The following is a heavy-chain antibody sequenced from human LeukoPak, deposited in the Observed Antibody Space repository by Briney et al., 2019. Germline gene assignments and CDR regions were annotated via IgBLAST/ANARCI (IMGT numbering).Heavy chain of an antibody. D-gene: IGHD2-15*01. CDR1: GFTFSSYA. Sequence: GGSLRLSCAASGFTFSSYALSWVRQPPGKGLEWVSSISGSTYTTYYADSVKGRVTISRDNSKNTLYLQMNSLRAEDTAIYYCAKNGDRGAYCSGGTCYPYYYYYMDVWGKGTTVTISS. J-gene: IGHJ6*03. CDR3: AKNGDRGAYCSGGTCYPYYYYYMDV. CDR2: ISGSTYTT. V-gene: IGHV3-23*01.